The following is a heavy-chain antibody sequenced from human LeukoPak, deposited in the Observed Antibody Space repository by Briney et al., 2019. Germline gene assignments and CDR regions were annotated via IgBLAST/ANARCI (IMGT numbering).Heavy chain of an antibody. J-gene: IGHJ3*02. Sequence: SETLSLTCTVSGGSISSYYWSWIRQPPGKGLEWIGYIYYSGSTNYNPSLKSRVTISVDTSKNQFSLKLSSVTAADTAVYYCARVPDYYDSSGFMGAFDIWGQGTMVIVSS. V-gene: IGHV4-59*01. D-gene: IGHD3-22*01. CDR3: ARVPDYYDSSGFMGAFDI. CDR1: GGSISSYY. CDR2: IYYSGST.